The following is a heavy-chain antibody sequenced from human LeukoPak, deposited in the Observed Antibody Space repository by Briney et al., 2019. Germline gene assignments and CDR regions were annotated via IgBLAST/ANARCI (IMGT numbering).Heavy chain of an antibody. D-gene: IGHD6-13*01. CDR2: TIPIFGTA. CDR1: GYTFTGYC. CDR3: ASFPSMYSSSWKYPQLHAFDI. V-gene: IGHV1-69*13. Sequence: SVKFSCKASGYTFTGYCMHWVREAPGQGLEWMGGTIPIFGTANYAQKFQGRVTITADESTSTAYMELSSLRSEDTAVYYCASFPSMYSSSWKYPQLHAFDIWGQGTMVTVSS. J-gene: IGHJ3*02.